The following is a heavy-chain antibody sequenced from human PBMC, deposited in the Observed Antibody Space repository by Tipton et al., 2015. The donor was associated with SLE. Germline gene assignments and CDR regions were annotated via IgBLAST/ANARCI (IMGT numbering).Heavy chain of an antibody. V-gene: IGHV3-53*01. CDR1: GFTVSSNY. J-gene: IGHJ4*02. Sequence: SLRLSCAASGFTVSSNYMSWVRQAPGKGLEWVLVIYSGGSTYYADSVKGRFTISRDNSKNTLYLHINSLRYDDTAVYYCARGAVAGQGGYYFDYWGQGTLVTVSS. CDR2: IYSGGST. CDR3: ARGAVAGQGGYYFDY. D-gene: IGHD6-19*01.